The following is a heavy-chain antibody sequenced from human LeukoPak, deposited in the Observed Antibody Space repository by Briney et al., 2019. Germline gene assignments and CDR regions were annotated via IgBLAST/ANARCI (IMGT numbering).Heavy chain of an antibody. V-gene: IGHV3-74*01. CDR1: GFTFSSYW. J-gene: IGHJ3*02. Sequence: GGSLRLSCAASGFTFSSYWIHWVRQAPGKGLVWVSRINSDGSSTSYADSVKGRFTISRDNAKNTLYLQMNSLRAEDTAVYYCARGYCRGGSCYSGDAFDIWGQGTMVTVSS. CDR2: INSDGSST. CDR3: ARGYCRGGSCYSGDAFDI. D-gene: IGHD2-15*01.